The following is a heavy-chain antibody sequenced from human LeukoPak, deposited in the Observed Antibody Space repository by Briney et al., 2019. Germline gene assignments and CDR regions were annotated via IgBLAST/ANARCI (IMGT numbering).Heavy chain of an antibody. J-gene: IGHJ4*02. CDR2: IIPIFGTA. D-gene: IGHD2-2*01. Sequence: ASVKVSCKASGGTFSSYAISWVRQAPGQGLEWMGGIIPIFGTANYAQKFQGRVTITADESTSTAYMELSSLRSEDTAVYYCASDVHSTADPYDYWGQGTLVTVSS. CDR1: GGTFSSYA. CDR3: ASDVHSTADPYDY. V-gene: IGHV1-69*13.